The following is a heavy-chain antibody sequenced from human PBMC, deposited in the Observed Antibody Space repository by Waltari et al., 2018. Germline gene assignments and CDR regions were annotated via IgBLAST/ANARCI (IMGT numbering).Heavy chain of an antibody. CDR1: GFTISRSW. Sequence: EAQLVQSGGGLVQPGGSLTLSCAASGFTISRSWMTWIRQAPGQGLQWVAHIGPDGSDKYYVDSVKGRFTISRDNAENSLLLQMSSLRVEDTALYYCVGWNDPINSWGQGTLVAVSS. D-gene: IGHD1-1*01. J-gene: IGHJ4*02. V-gene: IGHV3-7*01. CDR2: IGPDGSDK. CDR3: VGWNDPINS.